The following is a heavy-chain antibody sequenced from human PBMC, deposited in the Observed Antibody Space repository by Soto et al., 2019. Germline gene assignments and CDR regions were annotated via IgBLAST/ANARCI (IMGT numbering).Heavy chain of an antibody. Sequence: QITLKESGPTLVKPTQTLTLTCTFSGFSLTTRGVGVGWIRQPPGKALEWLALIYWDDDEGYSPSLKSRLTIPTDTSKNHVVLTMTTMDPVDTATYYCAHRPRGFSYYFDYWGQGTLVTVSS. V-gene: IGHV2-5*02. CDR3: AHRPRGFSYYFDY. D-gene: IGHD3-10*01. CDR1: GFSLTTRGVG. J-gene: IGHJ4*02. CDR2: IYWDDDE.